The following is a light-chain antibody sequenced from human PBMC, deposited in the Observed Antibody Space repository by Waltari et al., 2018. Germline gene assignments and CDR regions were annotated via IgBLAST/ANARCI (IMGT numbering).Light chain of an antibody. J-gene: IGLJ3*02. CDR2: RSL. CDR3: AAWDSRLSAWL. CDR1: PDNVGEPG. Sequence: QAGLTQPPSVSKGLGQTATLTCSGNPDNVGEPGALGLQQYPGHPPKLLAHRSLKRPSGISERFSASRSGDTASLNISGLQTDDEADYHCAAWDSRLSAWLFGGGTKLTVL. V-gene: IGLV10-54*04.